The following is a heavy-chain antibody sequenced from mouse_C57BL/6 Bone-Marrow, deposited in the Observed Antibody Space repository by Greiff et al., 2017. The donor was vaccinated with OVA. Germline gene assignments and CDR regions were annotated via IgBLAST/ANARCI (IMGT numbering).Heavy chain of an antibody. CDR1: GYTFTSYW. V-gene: IGHV1-69*01. CDR3: ARLDFAY. J-gene: IGHJ3*01. CDR2: IDPSDSYT. Sequence: QVQLQQSGAELVMPGASVKLSCKASGYTFTSYWMHWVKQRPAQGLEWIGEIDPSDSYTNYNQKFKGKSTLTVDKSSSTAYMQLSSLTSEDSAVYYCARLDFAYWGQGTLVTVSA.